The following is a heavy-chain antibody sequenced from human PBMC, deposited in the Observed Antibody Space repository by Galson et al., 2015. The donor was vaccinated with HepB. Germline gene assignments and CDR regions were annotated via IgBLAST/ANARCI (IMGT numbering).Heavy chain of an antibody. CDR1: GFTFSNYA. J-gene: IGHJ4*02. CDR2: ISGGGIDT. CDR3: AKDGTYYDYGDSYFDC. D-gene: IGHD4-17*01. Sequence: SLRLSCAASGFTFSNYAMSWVRQAPGKGLEWVSAISGGGIDTYYADSVRVRFTISRDNSKNTLFLQMDGLRAEDTAVYHCAKDGTYYDYGDSYFDCWGQGTVVTVSS. V-gene: IGHV3-23*01.